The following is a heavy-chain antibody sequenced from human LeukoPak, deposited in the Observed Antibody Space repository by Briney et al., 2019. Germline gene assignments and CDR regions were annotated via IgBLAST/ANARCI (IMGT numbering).Heavy chain of an antibody. J-gene: IGHJ2*01. V-gene: IGHV3-23*01. CDR2: IGGSDDNT. Sequence: GGSLRLSCAASGFTFSTYAMTWVRQAPGKGLEWVSTIGGSDDNTYCADSVKGRFTISRYNFKNTLYLQMTSLRTEDTAVYYCAKPRDSSSYWYFDLWGRGTLVTVSS. CDR1: GFTFSTYA. D-gene: IGHD6-6*01. CDR3: AKPRDSSSYWYFDL.